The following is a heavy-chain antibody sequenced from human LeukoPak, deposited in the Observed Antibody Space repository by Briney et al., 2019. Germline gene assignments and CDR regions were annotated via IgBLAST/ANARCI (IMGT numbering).Heavy chain of an antibody. Sequence: PGGSLRLSCAASGFTLSSYWMNWVRQAPGKGLEWVANIKQDGSEEYYVDSVKGRFTISRDNAKNSLYLQMNSLRAEDTAVYYCARGGGLWGQGTLVTVSS. D-gene: IGHD3-16*01. J-gene: IGHJ4*02. CDR3: ARGGGL. V-gene: IGHV3-7*01. CDR2: IKQDGSEE. CDR1: GFTLSSYW.